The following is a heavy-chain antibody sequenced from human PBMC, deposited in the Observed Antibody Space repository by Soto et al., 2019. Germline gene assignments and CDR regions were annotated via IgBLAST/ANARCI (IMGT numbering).Heavy chain of an antibody. CDR2: IWYDGSNK. J-gene: IGHJ1*01. V-gene: IGHV3-33*01. D-gene: IGHD6-19*01. CDR1: GFTFSSYG. CDR3: ARASSSGWEYFQH. Sequence: VQLVESGGGVVQPGRSLRLSCAASGFTFSSYGMHWVRQAPGKGLEWVAVIWYDGSNKYYADSVKGRFTISRDNSKNTLYLQMNSLRAEDTAVYYCARASSSGWEYFQHWGQGTLVTVSS.